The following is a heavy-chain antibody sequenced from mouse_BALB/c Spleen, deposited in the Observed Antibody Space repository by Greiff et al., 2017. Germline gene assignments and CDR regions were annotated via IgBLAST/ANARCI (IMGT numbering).Heavy chain of an antibody. Sequence: EVQLQQSGPELVKPGASVKMSCKASGYTFTSYVMHWVKQKPGQGLEWIGYINPYNDGTKYNEKFKGKATLTSDKSSSTAYMELSSLTSEDSAVYYCARNYDYDGYAMDYWGQGTTLTVSS. CDR2: INPYNDGT. D-gene: IGHD2-4*01. CDR3: ARNYDYDGYAMDY. CDR1: GYTFTSYV. V-gene: IGHV1-14*01. J-gene: IGHJ2*01.